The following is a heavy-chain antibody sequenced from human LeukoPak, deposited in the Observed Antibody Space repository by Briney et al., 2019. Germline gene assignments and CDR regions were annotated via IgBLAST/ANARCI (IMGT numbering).Heavy chain of an antibody. CDR2: FKSKTAT. CDR3: TTDLAAVGKGEFDY. Sequence: PGGSLRLSCAASGFALSSAWMNCVRQAPGKGLEGVGHFKSKTATNYAAPVKGRFTFSSDDSQNTLYLQMSSLKPEDTAVYYCTTDLAAVGKGEFDYWGQGTLVTVSS. D-gene: IGHD6-13*01. J-gene: IGHJ4*02. CDR1: GFALSSAW. V-gene: IGHV3-15*01.